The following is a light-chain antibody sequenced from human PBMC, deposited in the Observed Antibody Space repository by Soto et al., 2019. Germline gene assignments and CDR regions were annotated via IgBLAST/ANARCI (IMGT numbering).Light chain of an antibody. CDR3: QQYYTGNT. CDR2: WAS. V-gene: IGKV4-1*01. CDR1: QSVLYSSNNKNY. Sequence: DIVMTQSPDSLAVSLGERATINCKSSQSVLYSSNNKNYLAWYQQKPGQPPKLLIYWASTRESGVPDRFGGSGSGTDFTLTISSLQAEDVAVYYYQQYYTGNTFGQGTKLEIK. J-gene: IGKJ2*01.